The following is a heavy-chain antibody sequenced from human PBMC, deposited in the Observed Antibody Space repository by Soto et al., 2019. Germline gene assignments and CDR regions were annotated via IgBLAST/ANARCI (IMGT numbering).Heavy chain of an antibody. J-gene: IGHJ4*02. D-gene: IGHD6-13*01. Sequence: ASVKVSCKASGYTFTSYGISWVRQAPGQGLEWMGWISAYNGNTNYAQKLQGRVTMATDTSTSTAYMELRSLRSDDTAVYYCARDWSAAGSFGYWGQGTLVTVSS. CDR1: GYTFTSYG. CDR3: ARDWSAAGSFGY. CDR2: ISAYNGNT. V-gene: IGHV1-18*01.